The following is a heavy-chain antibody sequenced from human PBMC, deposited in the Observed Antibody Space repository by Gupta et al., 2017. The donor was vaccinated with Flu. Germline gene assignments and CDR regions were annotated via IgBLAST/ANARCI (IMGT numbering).Heavy chain of an antibody. J-gene: IGHJ6*02. V-gene: IGHV5-51*01. Sequence: EVQLVQSGAEVKKPGESLKVSCKGSGYSFTSYWIGWVRQMPGKGLEWMGIIYPGDSDTRYSPSFQGQVTISADKSISTAYLQWSSLKASDTAMYYCARHDPRGRNDFWSGYYPTDYYYGMDVWGQGTTVTVSS. CDR2: IYPGDSDT. CDR3: ARHDPRGRNDFWSGYYPTDYYYGMDV. CDR1: GYSFTSYW. D-gene: IGHD3-3*01.